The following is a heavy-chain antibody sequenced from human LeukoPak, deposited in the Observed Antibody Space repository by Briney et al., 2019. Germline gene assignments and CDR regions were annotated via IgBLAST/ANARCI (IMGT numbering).Heavy chain of an antibody. D-gene: IGHD3-22*01. CDR2: IGTAGDT. CDR1: GFTFSSYD. Sequence: GGSLRLSCAASGFTFSSYDMHWVRQATGKGLEWVSAIGTAGDTYYPGSVKGRFTISRENAKNSLYLQMNSLRAGDTAVYYCARAYNYYDSSGPMNAFDIWGQGTMVTVSS. CDR3: ARAYNYYDSSGPMNAFDI. V-gene: IGHV3-13*01. J-gene: IGHJ3*02.